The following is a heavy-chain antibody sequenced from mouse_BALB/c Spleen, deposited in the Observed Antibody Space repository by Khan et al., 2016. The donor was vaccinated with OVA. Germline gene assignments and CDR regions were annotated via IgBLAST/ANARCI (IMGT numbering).Heavy chain of an antibody. CDR1: GFTFSDYG. Sequence: EVELVESGGGLVQPGGSRKLSCAASGFTFSDYGMAWVRQAPGKGPKWVAFISDLAYTIYYADTVTGRFTISRENAKNTLYLEMSSLRSEDTVIYYCARGGGTAPFAYWGLGTLVTVSA. D-gene: IGHD1-2*01. CDR2: ISDLAYTI. CDR3: ARGGGTAPFAY. V-gene: IGHV5-15*02. J-gene: IGHJ3*01.